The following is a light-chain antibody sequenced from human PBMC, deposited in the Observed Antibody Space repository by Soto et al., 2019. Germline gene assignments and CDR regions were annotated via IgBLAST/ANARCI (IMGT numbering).Light chain of an antibody. CDR1: GNDVGGYNY. CDR2: DVS. CDR3: SSFTSSTTRV. V-gene: IGLV2-14*01. Sequence: QSVLTQPASVSGSPGQSITISCTGTGNDVGGYNYVSWYQQHPGKAPKLMIYDVSNRPSGVSNRFSGSKSGNTASLTISGLQAEDEADYYCSSFTSSTTRVFGAGTKDTVL. J-gene: IGLJ1*01.